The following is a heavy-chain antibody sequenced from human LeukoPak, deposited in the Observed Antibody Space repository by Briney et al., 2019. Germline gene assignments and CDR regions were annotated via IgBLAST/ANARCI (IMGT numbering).Heavy chain of an antibody. CDR2: ISGSSNYI. CDR1: AFSFSTYC. J-gene: IGHJ4*02. V-gene: IGHV3-21*06. CDR3: ARDTLGKNYSFDY. Sequence: GGSLSLSCAASAFSFSTYCMNWVRQAPGKGLEWVSSISGSSNYIYYADSVKGRFTISRDNAKNSLYLQMNSLRAEDTAVYYSARDTLGKNYSFDYWGQGTLVTVSS. D-gene: IGHD4-11*01.